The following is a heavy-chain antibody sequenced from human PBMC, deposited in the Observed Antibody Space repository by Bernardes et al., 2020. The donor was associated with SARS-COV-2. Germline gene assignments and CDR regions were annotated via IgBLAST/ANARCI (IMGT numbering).Heavy chain of an antibody. Sequence: GGSLGLSCAASGFTFSNYWMHWGRQAPGKGLEWVSRINGDGSSRNYADSVKGRFTISRDNAKNTLYLQMNSLRGEDTGVYYCARGGYSSGWKYNWFDPWGQGTQVTVSS. V-gene: IGHV3-74*01. CDR2: INGDGSSR. CDR3: ARGGYSSGWKYNWFDP. J-gene: IGHJ5*02. CDR1: GFTFSNYW. D-gene: IGHD6-19*01.